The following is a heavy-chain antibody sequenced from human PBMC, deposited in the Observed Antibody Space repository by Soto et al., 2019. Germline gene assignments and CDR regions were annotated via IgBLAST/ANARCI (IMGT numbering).Heavy chain of an antibody. J-gene: IGHJ2*01. CDR1: GYTLDNHA. Sequence: QIQVVQSEVEVKRPGASVRISCKASGYTLDNHAVTWVRQAPGQGLEWMGWIGALLYNDATNHARKFQGRLTMARDTSPNTVYMDLASLRSDDTAVYYCARGTKGAGGWYFDLWGRGTLVVVSS. V-gene: IGHV1-18*01. D-gene: IGHD2-8*01. CDR3: ARGTKGAGGWYFDL. CDR2: IGALLYNDAT.